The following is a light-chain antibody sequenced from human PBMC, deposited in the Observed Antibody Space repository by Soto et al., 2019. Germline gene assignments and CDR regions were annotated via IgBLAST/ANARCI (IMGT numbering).Light chain of an antibody. V-gene: IGKV3-20*01. CDR1: QNLSSGY. Sequence: EIVLTQSPGTLSLSPGERATLSCRASQNLSSGYLAWYRQRPGQAPRILIYAASSRATGIPDRFIGSGSGTDFTLTISRLEPEDFAVYYCQQYDTSPQTFGRGTKVE. J-gene: IGKJ1*01. CDR3: QQYDTSPQT. CDR2: AAS.